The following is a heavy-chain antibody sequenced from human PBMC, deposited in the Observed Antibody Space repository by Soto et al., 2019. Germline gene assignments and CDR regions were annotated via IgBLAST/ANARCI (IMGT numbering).Heavy chain of an antibody. CDR1: GFSFSTYA. CDR3: ARESEDLTSNFDY. CDR2: LNSNGGST. Sequence: PGGSLRLSCSASGFSFSTYAMYWVRQAPGKGLECVSGLNSNGGSTYYADSVKGRFTISRDNSQNTMALQVSSLRAEDTAVYYCARESEDLTSNFDYWGQGTLVTVYS. V-gene: IGHV3-64D*06. J-gene: IGHJ4*02.